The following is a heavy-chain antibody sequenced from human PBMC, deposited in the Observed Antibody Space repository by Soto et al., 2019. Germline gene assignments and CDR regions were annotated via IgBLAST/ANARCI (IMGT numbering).Heavy chain of an antibody. D-gene: IGHD3-3*01. CDR1: GYTFTSYG. Sequence: ASVKVSCKASGYTFTSYGISWVRQAPGQGLEWMGWISAYNGNTNYAQKLQGRVTMTTDTSTSTAYMELRSLRSDDTAVYYCARVLNDLWSAENYSYYYGLDVWGQGTTVTVSS. V-gene: IGHV1-18*01. CDR2: ISAYNGNT. J-gene: IGHJ6*02. CDR3: ARVLNDLWSAENYSYYYGLDV.